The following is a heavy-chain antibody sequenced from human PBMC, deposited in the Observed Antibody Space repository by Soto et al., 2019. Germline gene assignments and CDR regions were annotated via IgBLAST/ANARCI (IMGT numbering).Heavy chain of an antibody. V-gene: IGHV1-46*01. CDR3: ARRTDGGFFD. J-gene: IGHJ4*02. CDR1: QYTFANYY. Sequence: QVQLVQSGAEVKKPGASVKISCKASQYTFANYYMHWVRQAPGQGLEWVGVISPSGSGTNYAQKFEGRITMTRDTYKDTVYMEVSSLRSEDTAVFYCARRTDGGFFDWGKGTLVTVSS. CDR2: ISPSGSGT.